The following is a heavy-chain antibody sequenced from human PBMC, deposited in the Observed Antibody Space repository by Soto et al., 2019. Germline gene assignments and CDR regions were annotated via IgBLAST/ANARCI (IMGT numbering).Heavy chain of an antibody. D-gene: IGHD4-4*01. V-gene: IGHV3-7*05. Sequence: VQLVESGGGLVQPGGSLRLSCAASGFTFSSYWMSWVRQAPGKGLEWVANIKQDGSEKYYVDSVKGRFTISRDNAKNSLYLQMNSLRAEDTAVYYCARDSKYYYYYGMDVWGQGTTVTVSS. CDR1: GFTFSSYW. CDR3: ARDSKYYYYYGMDV. J-gene: IGHJ6*02. CDR2: IKQDGSEK.